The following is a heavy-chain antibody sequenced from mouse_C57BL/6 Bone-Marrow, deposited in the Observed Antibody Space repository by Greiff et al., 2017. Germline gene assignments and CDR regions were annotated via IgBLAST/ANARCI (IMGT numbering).Heavy chain of an antibody. CDR2: ISPRSGNT. CDR3: ASGGWLLRGGYYFDY. D-gene: IGHD2-3*01. Sequence: QVQLKQSGAELARPGASVKLSCKASGYTFTSYGISWVKQRTGRGLEWIGEISPRSGNTYYNEKFKGKATLTADKSSSTAYMELRSLTSEDTAVYFCASGGWLLRGGYYFDYWGQGTTLTVSS. CDR1: GYTFTSYG. J-gene: IGHJ2*01. V-gene: IGHV1-81*01.